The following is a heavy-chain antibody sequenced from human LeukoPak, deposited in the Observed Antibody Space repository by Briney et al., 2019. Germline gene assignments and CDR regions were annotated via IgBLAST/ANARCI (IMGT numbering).Heavy chain of an antibody. J-gene: IGHJ5*01. Sequence: GGSLRLSCAASGFMFSRYVMIWVRQTPGKGLEWVSAITETGAGTYYADSVKGRFTMSRDNSRNTVYLQMDSLRAEDTAVYFCARGTAAAANRNWFDSWGQGTLVTVSS. D-gene: IGHD6-13*01. V-gene: IGHV3-23*01. CDR3: ARGTAAAANRNWFDS. CDR1: GFMFSRYV. CDR2: ITETGAGT.